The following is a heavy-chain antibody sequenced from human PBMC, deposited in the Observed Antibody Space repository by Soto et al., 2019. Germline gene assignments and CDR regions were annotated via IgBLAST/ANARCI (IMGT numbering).Heavy chain of an antibody. CDR3: ARTTPVVTAIAYDY. Sequence: SVKVSCKASGYTFSTYYLHWVRQAPGQGLEWMGGIIPIFGTANYAQKFQGRVTITADESTSTAYMELSSLRSEDTAVYYCARTTPVVTAIAYDYWGQGTLVTVSS. J-gene: IGHJ4*02. V-gene: IGHV1-69*13. D-gene: IGHD2-21*02. CDR2: IIPIFGTA. CDR1: GYTFSTYY.